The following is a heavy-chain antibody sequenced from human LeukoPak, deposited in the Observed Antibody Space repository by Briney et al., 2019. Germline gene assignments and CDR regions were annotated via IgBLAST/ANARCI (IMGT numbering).Heavy chain of an antibody. D-gene: IGHD6-19*01. V-gene: IGHV5-51*01. Sequence: PGESLQISCKGSGYSYSDYWIGWVRQMPGKGLEWMGIIYGGDSETRYSPSLQGQVTISADKSINTAYLQWSSLKASDTAMYYCARTTTYSSGWYGAYWGQGTLVTVSS. J-gene: IGHJ4*02. CDR3: ARTTTYSSGWYGAY. CDR1: GYSYSDYW. CDR2: IYGGDSET.